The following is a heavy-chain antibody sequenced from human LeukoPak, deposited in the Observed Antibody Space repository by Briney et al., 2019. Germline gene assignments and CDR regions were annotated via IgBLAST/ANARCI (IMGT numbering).Heavy chain of an antibody. D-gene: IGHD2-2*02. Sequence: SETLSLTCAVYGGSFIGYYWSWIRQPPGKGLEWIGEINHSGSTNYNPSLKSRVTISVDTSKNQFSLKLSSVTAADTAVYYCARGIVVVPAAIEYFDLWRRGTLVTVSS. CDR2: INHSGST. V-gene: IGHV4-34*01. CDR1: GGSFIGYY. J-gene: IGHJ2*01. CDR3: ARGIVVVPAAIEYFDL.